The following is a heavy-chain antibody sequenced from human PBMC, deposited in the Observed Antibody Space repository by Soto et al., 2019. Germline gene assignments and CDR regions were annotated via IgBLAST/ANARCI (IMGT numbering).Heavy chain of an antibody. Sequence: QVQLVQSGAEVKKPGASVKVSCKASGYTFTNDDINWVRQAPGQGLEWMGWMNPKNGNTGNIEKFQGRVTMTRNTSISTAYMELSSLRDEDTAVYYCARGYDFWTSWGQGTTVTVSS. CDR2: MNPKNGNT. V-gene: IGHV1-8*01. CDR3: ARGYDFWTS. D-gene: IGHD3-3*01. J-gene: IGHJ6*02. CDR1: GYTFTNDD.